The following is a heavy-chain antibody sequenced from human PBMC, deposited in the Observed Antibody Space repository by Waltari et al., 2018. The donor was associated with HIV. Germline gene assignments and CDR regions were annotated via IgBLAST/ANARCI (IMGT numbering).Heavy chain of an antibody. CDR3: ARYGYQGYFDY. V-gene: IGHV1-46*01. CDR1: GYTFTSYY. D-gene: IGHD2-2*01. J-gene: IGHJ4*02. CDR2: STPSGGST. Sequence: QVQLVQSGAEVKKPGASVKVSKASGYTFTSYYMHWVRQAPGQGLEWMGISTPSGGSTSYAQKLQGRVTMTRDTSTSTVYMELSSLRSEDTAVYYCARYGYQGYFDYWGQGTLVTVSS.